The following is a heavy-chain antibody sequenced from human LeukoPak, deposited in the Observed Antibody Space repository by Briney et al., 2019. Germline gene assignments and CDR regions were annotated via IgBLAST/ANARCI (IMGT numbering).Heavy chain of an antibody. CDR2: IHTSGST. CDR3: ARRDSSSGWSFDH. J-gene: IGHJ4*02. D-gene: IGHD6-19*01. V-gene: IGHV4-4*07. Sequence: SETLSLTCTVSGGSIGNYHWSWIRQPAGKGLEWIGQIHTSGSTNYSPPFKSRVSMSLDTTEDQVSLTIRSVSAADTAFYYCARRDSSSGWSFDHWGQGTLVTVSS. CDR1: GGSIGNYH.